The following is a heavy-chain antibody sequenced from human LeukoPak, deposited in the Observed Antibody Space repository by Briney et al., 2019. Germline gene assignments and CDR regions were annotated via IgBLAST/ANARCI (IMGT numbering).Heavy chain of an antibody. Sequence: SQTLSLTCAISGDSVSSNSAAWNWLRQSPSRGLEWLGRTYYRSKWYNDYAVSVKSRITINPDTSKNQFSLQLNSVTPEDTAVYYCARGAHYYDSSGYPNFDYWGQGTLVTVSS. D-gene: IGHD3-22*01. J-gene: IGHJ4*02. CDR3: ARGAHYYDSSGYPNFDY. CDR1: GDSVSSNSAA. V-gene: IGHV6-1*01. CDR2: TYYRSKWYN.